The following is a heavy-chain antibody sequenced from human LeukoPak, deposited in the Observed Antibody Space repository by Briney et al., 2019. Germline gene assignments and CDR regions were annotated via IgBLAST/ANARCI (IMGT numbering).Heavy chain of an antibody. D-gene: IGHD3-10*01. CDR3: ARHPQSINYYYGMDV. CDR2: IYYSGST. CDR1: GGSISSYY. V-gene: IGHV4-59*08. Sequence: SSETLSLTCTVSGGSISSYYWSWIRQPPSKGLEWIGYIYYSGSTNYNPSLKSRVTISVDTSKNQFSLKLSSVTAADTAVYYCARHPQSINYYYGMDVGGQGTTVTVSS. J-gene: IGHJ6*02.